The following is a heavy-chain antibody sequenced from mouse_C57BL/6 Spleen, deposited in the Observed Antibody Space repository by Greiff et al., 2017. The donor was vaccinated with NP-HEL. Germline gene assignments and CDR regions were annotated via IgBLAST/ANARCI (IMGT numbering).Heavy chain of an antibody. Sequence: EVKLQESGPVLVKPGPSVKISCKASGFTFTDYYMHWVKQSHGKSLEWIGLVYPYNGGTSYNQKFKGKATLTVDTSSSTAYMELNSLTSEDSAVYYCARSHPGGSSPHWYFDVWGTGTTVTVSS. J-gene: IGHJ1*03. D-gene: IGHD1-1*01. CDR1: GFTFTDYY. CDR3: ARSHPGGSSPHWYFDV. V-gene: IGHV1-36*01. CDR2: VYPYNGGT.